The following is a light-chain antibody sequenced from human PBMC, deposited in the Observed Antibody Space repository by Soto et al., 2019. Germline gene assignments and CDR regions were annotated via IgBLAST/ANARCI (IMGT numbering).Light chain of an antibody. CDR1: QSVSSN. J-gene: IGKJ5*01. Sequence: EIVMTQSPATLSVSPGERATLSCRASQSVSSNLAWYQQKPGQAPRLLIYDASTRATGIPARFSGSGAGTEFTLHISSLQSEDFAVYHCQQYHNWPPITFGQGTRLEIK. CDR3: QQYHNWPPIT. CDR2: DAS. V-gene: IGKV3-15*01.